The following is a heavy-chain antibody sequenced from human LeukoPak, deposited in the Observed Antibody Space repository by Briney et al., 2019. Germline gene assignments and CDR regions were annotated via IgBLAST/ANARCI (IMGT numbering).Heavy chain of an antibody. CDR2: IRYDVSNK. D-gene: IGHD2-2*01. J-gene: IGHJ6*03. V-gene: IGHV3-30*02. Sequence: GGSLRLSCAASGFTFSSYGMHWVRQAPGKGLEWVAFIRYDVSNKYYADSVKSRFTISRDNSTNTLYLQMNSLRAEDTAVYYCAKDRGSSTSFPYYYYYYMDVWGKGTTVTVSS. CDR1: GFTFSSYG. CDR3: AKDRGSSTSFPYYYYYYMDV.